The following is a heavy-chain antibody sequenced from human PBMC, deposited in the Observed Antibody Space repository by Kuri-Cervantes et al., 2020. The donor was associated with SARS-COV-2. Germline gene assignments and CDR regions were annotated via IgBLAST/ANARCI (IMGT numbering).Heavy chain of an antibody. CDR3: AKVETASLDY. CDR1: EFTFRSYG. V-gene: IGHV3-30*02. D-gene: IGHD3-3*01. Sequence: GGSLRLSCAASEFTFRSYGMHWVRQTPGEGLEWVAFIRYDGNIKYYSDSVKGRFTISRDNSKNSLYLEMNSLRPEDTAVYYCAKVETASLDYWGQGTLVTVSS. CDR2: IRYDGNIK. J-gene: IGHJ4*02.